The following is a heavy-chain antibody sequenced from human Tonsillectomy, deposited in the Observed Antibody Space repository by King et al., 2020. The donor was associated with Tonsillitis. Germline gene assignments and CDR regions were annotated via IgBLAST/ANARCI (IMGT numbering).Heavy chain of an antibody. J-gene: IGHJ4*02. CDR2: INWTGGST. V-gene: IGHV3-20*04. D-gene: IGHD6-13*01. CDR3: ASVHSSTWYNLFDY. CDR1: GFTFDDYG. Sequence: VQLVESGGSVVRPGGSLRLSCAASGFTFDDYGMTWVRQAPGKGLEWVSGINWTGGSTGYADSVKGRFTISRDNAKNSLYLQMHSLRAEHTAFYYCASVHSSTWYNLFDYWGQGTLVTVSS.